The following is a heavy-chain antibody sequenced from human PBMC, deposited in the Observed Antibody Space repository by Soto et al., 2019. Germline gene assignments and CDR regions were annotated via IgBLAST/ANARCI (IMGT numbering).Heavy chain of an antibody. D-gene: IGHD1-26*01. CDR2: IDYSGST. V-gene: IGHV4-39*02. J-gene: IGHJ5*02. CDR1: GGTIRSSNYY. CDR3: SRXAPERXXP. Sequence: SETLSLTCTVSGGTIRSSNYYWAWIRQPPGKGLEWIGSIDYSGSTYYNPSLESRVPISVDTSKNHFSLKLGSVTAXXTAXXXWSRXAPERXXPWGQ.